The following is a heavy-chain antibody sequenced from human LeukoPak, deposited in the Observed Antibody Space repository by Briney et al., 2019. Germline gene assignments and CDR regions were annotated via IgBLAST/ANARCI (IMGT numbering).Heavy chain of an antibody. CDR2: IKSSADDGAT. V-gene: IGHV3-15*01. J-gene: IGHJ4*02. CDR1: GFTFSDAW. D-gene: IGHD2-8*02. CDR3: SLRYCSGTSCPGY. Sequence: GGSLRLSCAASGFTFSDAWLSWVRQAPGKGPEWVGRIKSSADDGATDYAAPVKGRFTVSRDDSKDTLYLQMNSLKTEDTAVYYCSLRYCSGTSCPGYWGQRTLVTVSS.